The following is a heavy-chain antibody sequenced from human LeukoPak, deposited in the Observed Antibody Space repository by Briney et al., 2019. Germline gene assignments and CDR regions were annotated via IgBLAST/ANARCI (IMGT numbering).Heavy chain of an antibody. CDR1: GFTFSSYA. D-gene: IGHD5-18*01. Sequence: PGGSLRLSCAASGFTFSSYAMSWVRQAPGKGLEWVSAISGSGGSTYYADSVKGRFTIARDNSKNTLYLQMNSLRAEDTAVYYCATAQLWTQNIDYWGQGTLVTVSS. J-gene: IGHJ4*02. V-gene: IGHV3-23*01. CDR3: ATAQLWTQNIDY. CDR2: ISGSGGST.